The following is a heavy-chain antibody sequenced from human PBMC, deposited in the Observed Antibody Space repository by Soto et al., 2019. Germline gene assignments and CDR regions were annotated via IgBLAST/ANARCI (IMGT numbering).Heavy chain of an antibody. CDR2: ISYDGSNK. Sequence: QVQLVESGGGVVQPGRSLRLSCAASGFTFSSYGMHWVRQAPGKGLEWVAVISYDGSNKYYSDSEKGRFTISRDNYKNTLYLHMNRRRAEDTAVYYCAKVESHTSFYYYYGMAVWGKGPTVTVSS. CDR1: GFTFSSYG. CDR3: AKVESHTSFYYYYGMAV. D-gene: IGHD3-16*01. V-gene: IGHV3-30*18. J-gene: IGHJ6*04.